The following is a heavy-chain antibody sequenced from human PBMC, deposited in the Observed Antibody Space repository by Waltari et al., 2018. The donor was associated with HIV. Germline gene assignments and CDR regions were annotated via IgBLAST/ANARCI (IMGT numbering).Heavy chain of an antibody. CDR1: GYTFTSYG. D-gene: IGHD3-3*01. CDR3: ARALWSGYYTPYYFDY. J-gene: IGHJ4*01. V-gene: IGHV1-18*01. Sequence: QVQLVQSGAEVKKPGASVKVSCKAPGYTFTSYGISWVRQAPGQGLEGMGWIGHYNGHTNYAQKLQGRGTMTTDTYTSTAYMDLRSLRSDDTAFYYCARALWSGYYTPYYFDYWGHGTLVTVSS. CDR2: IGHYNGHT.